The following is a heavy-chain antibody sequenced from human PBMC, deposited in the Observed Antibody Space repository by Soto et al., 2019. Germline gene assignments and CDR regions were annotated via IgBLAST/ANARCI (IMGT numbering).Heavy chain of an antibody. CDR1: GGSISSYY. J-gene: IGHJ4*02. V-gene: IGHV4-59*01. D-gene: IGHD6-13*01. CDR2: IYYSGST. Sequence: SETLSLTCTVSGGSISSYYWSWIRQPPGKGLEWIGYIYYSGSTNYNPSLKSRVTISVDTSKNQFSLKLSSVTAADTAVYYCARVGIAAAAPLFPFDYWGQGTLVTVSS. CDR3: ARVGIAAAAPLFPFDY.